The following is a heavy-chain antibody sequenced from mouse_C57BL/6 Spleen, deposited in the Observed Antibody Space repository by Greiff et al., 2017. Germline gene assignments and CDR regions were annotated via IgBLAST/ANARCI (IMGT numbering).Heavy chain of an antibody. CDR2: INPSTGGT. V-gene: IGHV1-42*01. Sequence: EVQLQQSGPELVKPGASVKISCKASGYSFTGYYMNWVKQSPEKSLEWIGEINPSTGGTTYNQKFKAKATLTVDKSSSTAYMQLKSLTSEDSAVYYCARIYYGSSQGAMDYWGQGTSVTVSS. CDR1: GYSFTGYY. CDR3: ARIYYGSSQGAMDY. D-gene: IGHD1-1*01. J-gene: IGHJ4*01.